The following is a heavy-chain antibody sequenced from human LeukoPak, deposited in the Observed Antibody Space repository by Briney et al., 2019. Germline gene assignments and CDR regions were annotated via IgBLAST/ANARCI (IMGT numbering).Heavy chain of an antibody. D-gene: IGHD3-10*01. V-gene: IGHV3-74*03. CDR3: SGDVLLWFGTNAFDI. CDR2: INPDGTTT. CDR1: GFTFSGYW. Sequence: PGGSLRLSCAASGFTFSGYWMHWVRQAPGKGLVWVSRINPDGTTTTYADSVRGRFNISRDNARNTLYLQMNSLRAEDTAVYYCSGDVLLWFGTNAFDIWGQGTMVTVSS. J-gene: IGHJ3*02.